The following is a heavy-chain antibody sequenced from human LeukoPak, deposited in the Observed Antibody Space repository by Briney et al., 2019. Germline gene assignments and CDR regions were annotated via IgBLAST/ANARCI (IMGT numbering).Heavy chain of an antibody. D-gene: IGHD3/OR15-3a*01. CDR3: ARASGELIGPLY. CDR2: IYYSGST. V-gene: IGHV4-39*07. Sequence: SETLSLTCTVSGGSISSSSYYWGWIRQPPGKGLEWIGSIYYSGSTYYNPSLESRVTISVDTSKNQFSLKLSSVTAADTAVYYCARASGELIGPLYWGQGTLVTVSS. J-gene: IGHJ4*02. CDR1: GGSISSSSYY.